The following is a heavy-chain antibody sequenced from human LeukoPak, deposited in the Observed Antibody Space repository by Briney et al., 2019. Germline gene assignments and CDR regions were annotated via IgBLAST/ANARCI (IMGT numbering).Heavy chain of an antibody. Sequence: GGSLRLSCAASGFTFSSYAMSWVRQAPGKGLEWVSAISGSGGSTYYADSAKGRFTISRDNAKNSLYLQMNSLRAEDTALYYCARDFPVWFGELLSAFYFDYWGQGTLVTVSS. CDR3: ARDFPVWFGELLSAFYFDY. CDR1: GFTFSSYA. D-gene: IGHD3-10*01. CDR2: ISGSGGST. V-gene: IGHV3-23*01. J-gene: IGHJ4*02.